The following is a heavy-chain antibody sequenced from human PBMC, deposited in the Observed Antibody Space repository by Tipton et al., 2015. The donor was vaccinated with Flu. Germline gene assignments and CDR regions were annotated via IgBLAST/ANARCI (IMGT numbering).Heavy chain of an antibody. Sequence: LSCTVSGGSISSYYWSWIRQPPGKGLEWIGYIYYSGSTNYNPSLKSRVTISVDTSKNQFSLKLSSVTAADTAVYYCASVGGSSYYYYGMDVWGQGTTVTVSS. J-gene: IGHJ6*02. CDR1: GGSISSYY. CDR2: IYYSGST. D-gene: IGHD1-26*01. CDR3: ASVGGSSYYYYGMDV. V-gene: IGHV4-59*01.